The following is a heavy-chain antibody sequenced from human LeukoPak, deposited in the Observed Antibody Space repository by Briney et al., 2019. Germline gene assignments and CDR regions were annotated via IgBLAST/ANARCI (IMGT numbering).Heavy chain of an antibody. J-gene: IGHJ3*02. D-gene: IGHD4-17*01. CDR2: IYYSGST. CDR1: GGSISSADYY. CDR3: ARDVRTTHAFDI. V-gene: IGHV4-30-4*01. Sequence: YPSETLSLTCTVSGGSISSADYYWSWLRQPPGKGLEWIGYIYYSGSTYYNPSLKSRVTISVDTSKSQFSLKLSSVTAADTAVYYCARDVRTTHAFDIWGQGTMVTVSS.